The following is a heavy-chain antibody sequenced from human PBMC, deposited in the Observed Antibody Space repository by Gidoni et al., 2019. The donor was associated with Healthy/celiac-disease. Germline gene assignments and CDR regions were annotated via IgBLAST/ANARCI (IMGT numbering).Heavy chain of an antibody. D-gene: IGHD3-22*01. Sequence: QVQLQESGPGLVKPSETLSLTCTVSGGSIRSYYWSWIRQPAGKGLEWIGRIYTSGSTNYNPSLKSRVTMSVDTSKNQFSLKLSSVTAADTAVYYCARGGYYDSSGYYSYWYFDLWGRGTLVTVSS. CDR3: ARGGYYDSSGYYSYWYFDL. CDR2: IYTSGST. V-gene: IGHV4-4*07. J-gene: IGHJ2*01. CDR1: GGSIRSYY.